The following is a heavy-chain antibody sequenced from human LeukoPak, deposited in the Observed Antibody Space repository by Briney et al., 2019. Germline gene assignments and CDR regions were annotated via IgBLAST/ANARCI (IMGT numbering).Heavy chain of an antibody. D-gene: IGHD4-17*01. V-gene: IGHV3-7*01. Sequence: GGPLRLSCAACGFSFTTYWVGWVRQARGKGLEWVANINQDESSQYYVDAVRGRFTISRDNAKNSLNLQMNSLRGEDTAVYFCARLGPVTKDHYCDYWGQGTLVTVSS. CDR1: GFSFTTYW. CDR3: ARLGPVTKDHYCDY. CDR2: INQDESSQ. J-gene: IGHJ4*02.